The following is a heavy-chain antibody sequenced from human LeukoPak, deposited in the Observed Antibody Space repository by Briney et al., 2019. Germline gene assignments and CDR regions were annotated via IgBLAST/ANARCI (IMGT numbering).Heavy chain of an antibody. Sequence: GGSLRLSCAASGFTFSSYSMNWVRQAPGKGLEWVSYISSSSSTIYYADSVKGRFTISRDNAKNSLYLQMNSLRAEDTAVYYCARDQGDDILTGYYNDYWGQGTLVTVSS. V-gene: IGHV3-48*04. CDR2: ISSSSSTI. D-gene: IGHD3-9*01. CDR3: ARDQGDDILTGYYNDY. J-gene: IGHJ4*02. CDR1: GFTFSSYS.